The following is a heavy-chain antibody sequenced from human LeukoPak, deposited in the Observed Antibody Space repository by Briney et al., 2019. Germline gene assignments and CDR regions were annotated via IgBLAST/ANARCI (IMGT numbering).Heavy chain of an antibody. V-gene: IGHV4-34*01. CDR2: INHSGST. CDR3: ARGRCSGGSCYTKRNFDY. Sequence: GSLRLSCAASGFTFSRYWMSWVRQPPGKGLEWIGEINHSGSTNYNPSLKSRVTISVDTSKNQFSLKLSSVTAADTAVYYCARGRCSGGSCYTKRNFDYWGQGTLVTVSS. J-gene: IGHJ4*02. D-gene: IGHD2-15*01. CDR1: GFTFSRYW.